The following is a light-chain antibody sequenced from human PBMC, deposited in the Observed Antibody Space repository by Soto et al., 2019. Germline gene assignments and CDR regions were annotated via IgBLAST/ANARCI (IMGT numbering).Light chain of an antibody. CDR1: QGIIND. V-gene: IGKV1-6*01. CDR3: LQEHTFPYT. CDR2: AAS. J-gene: IGKJ2*01. Sequence: AIQMTQSPSSLSASIGDRVTITCRASQGIINDVAWYQQKPGKAPRLLIYAASSLQTGVPSRFSGSRSGTDFTFTISSLRPEDCATYYCLQEHTFPYTFGQGTKVQIK.